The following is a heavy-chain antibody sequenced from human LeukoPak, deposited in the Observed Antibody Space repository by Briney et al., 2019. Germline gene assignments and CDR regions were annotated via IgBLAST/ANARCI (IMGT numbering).Heavy chain of an antibody. CDR2: INHSGST. J-gene: IGHJ4*02. CDR3: ARTHDSSGYYFDY. Sequence: SERLSLTCAVYGGSVSGYYWSWIRQPLGQGTEWTGEINHSGSTNYNPSLKSRVTISVDTIKNQFSLERSSVTAADTAVYYCARTHDSSGYYFDYWGQGTLVTVSS. V-gene: IGHV4-34*01. CDR1: GGSVSGYY. D-gene: IGHD3-22*01.